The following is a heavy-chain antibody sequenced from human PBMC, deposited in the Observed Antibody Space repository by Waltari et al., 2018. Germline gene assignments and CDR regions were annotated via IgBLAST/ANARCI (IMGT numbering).Heavy chain of an antibody. CDR3: ARAIVGAPHRGAFDI. D-gene: IGHD1-26*01. CDR1: GCIFSSDA. V-gene: IGHV3-64*07. CDR2: ISTNGDIT. Sequence: EVQLVESGGGLVQPGGSLRLTCAASGCIFSSDASHGVRQAPGKGLEYVSVISTNGDITYYADSVKDRFTISRDNYNNMLYLQMGRLRAEDMAVYYCARAIVGAPHRGAFDIWGQGTMVTVSS. J-gene: IGHJ3*02.